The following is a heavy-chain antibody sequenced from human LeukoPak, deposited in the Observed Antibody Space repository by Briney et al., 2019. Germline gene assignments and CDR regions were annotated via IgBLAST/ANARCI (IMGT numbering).Heavy chain of an antibody. CDR2: IYYSGST. Sequence: SETLSLTCTVSGGSISSSSYYWGWIRQPPGKGLEWIGSIYYSGSTYYNPSLKSRVTISVDTSKNQSSLKLSSVTAADTAVYYCARDPSIGSSLYYYMDVWGKGTTVTVSS. D-gene: IGHD2-15*01. CDR3: ARDPSIGSSLYYYMDV. V-gene: IGHV4-39*02. J-gene: IGHJ6*03. CDR1: GGSISSSSYY.